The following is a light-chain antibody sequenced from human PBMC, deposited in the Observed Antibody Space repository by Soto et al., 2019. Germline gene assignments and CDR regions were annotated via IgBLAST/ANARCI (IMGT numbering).Light chain of an antibody. CDR1: SSNIGGNT. Sequence: QSVLTQPPSASGTPGQRVTISCSGSSSNIGGNTVNWYQQLPGTAPKLLIYTNNQRPSGVPDRFSGSKSDTSASLAISGLQSEDEADYYCAAWDDSLNGLVFGGGTKVTVL. V-gene: IGLV1-44*01. J-gene: IGLJ3*02. CDR3: AAWDDSLNGLV. CDR2: TNN.